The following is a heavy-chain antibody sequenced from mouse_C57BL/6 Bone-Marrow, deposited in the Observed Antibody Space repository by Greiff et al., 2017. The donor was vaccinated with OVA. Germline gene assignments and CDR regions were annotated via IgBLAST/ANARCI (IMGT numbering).Heavy chain of an antibody. Sequence: QVQLQQSGAELARPGASVKLSCKASGYTFTSYGISWVKQRTGQGLEWIGEIYPRSGNTYYNEKFKGKATLTADKSSSTAYMELRSLTSEDSAVYFCARRGIKRVVAPYWYLDVWGTGTTVTVS. D-gene: IGHD1-1*01. CDR2: IYPRSGNT. J-gene: IGHJ1*03. V-gene: IGHV1-81*01. CDR3: ARRGIKRVVAPYWYLDV. CDR1: GYTFTSYG.